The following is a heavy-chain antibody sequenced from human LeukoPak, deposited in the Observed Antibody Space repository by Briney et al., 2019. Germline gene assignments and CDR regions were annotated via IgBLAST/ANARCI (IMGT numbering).Heavy chain of an antibody. D-gene: IGHD6-19*01. CDR1: GFTFSSYA. Sequence: GGSLRLSCAASGFTFSSYAMSWVRQAPGKGPEWVSAVNGSGDTTYYADSVKGRFTISRDNSKNTMYLEMNSLRAEDTAVYYCAKDLRAVAGRGPFDYWGQGTLVTVSS. CDR3: AKDLRAVAGRGPFDY. V-gene: IGHV3-23*01. CDR2: VNGSGDTT. J-gene: IGHJ4*02.